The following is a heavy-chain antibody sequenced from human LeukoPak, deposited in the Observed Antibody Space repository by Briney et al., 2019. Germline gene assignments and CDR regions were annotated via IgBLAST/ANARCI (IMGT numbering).Heavy chain of an antibody. CDR3: ARDLSSGYYFDY. CDR2: ISYDGSNK. CDR1: GFTFSSYA. Sequence: GRSLRLSCAASGFTFSSYAMHWVRQAPGKGLEWVAVISYDGSNKYYADSVKGRFTISRDNSKNMLYLQMNSLRAEDTAVYYCARDLSSGYYFDYWGQGILVTVSS. D-gene: IGHD3-22*01. J-gene: IGHJ4*02. V-gene: IGHV3-30*01.